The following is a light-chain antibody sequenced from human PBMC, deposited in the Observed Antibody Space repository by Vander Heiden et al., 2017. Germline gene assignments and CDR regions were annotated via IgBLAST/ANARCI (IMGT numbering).Light chain of an antibody. J-gene: IGKJ4*01. Sequence: IVLTPSPATLPLSPGERATLTCRASQSVSARLAWYQHKPGQAPKLLIYDATNRATGVPARFSGSGSGTDFTLTISSLAPEDFAVYYCQQYNNTPLTFGRGTKVEIK. CDR1: QSVSAR. CDR3: QQYNNTPLT. CDR2: DAT. V-gene: IGKV3-11*01.